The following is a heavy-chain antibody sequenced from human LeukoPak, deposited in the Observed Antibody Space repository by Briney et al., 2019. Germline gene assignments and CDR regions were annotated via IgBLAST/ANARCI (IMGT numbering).Heavy chain of an antibody. CDR2: INPSGGST. D-gene: IGHD3-10*01. CDR1: GYTFTSYY. CDR3: ARTRVVRGVIDPFFDY. J-gene: IGHJ4*02. Sequence: ASVKVSCKASGYTFTSYYTHWVRQAPAQGLEWMGIINPSGGSTSYAQKFQGRVTMTRDTSTSTVYMELSSLRSEDTAVYYCARTRVVRGVIDPFFDYWAREPWSPSPQ. V-gene: IGHV1-46*01.